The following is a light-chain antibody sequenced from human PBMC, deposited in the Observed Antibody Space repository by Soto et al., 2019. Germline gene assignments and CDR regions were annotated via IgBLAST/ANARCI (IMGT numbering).Light chain of an antibody. CDR2: AAS. J-gene: IGKJ4*01. CDR1: QSIGGF. Sequence: DIQMTQSPSSLSVSVGDRVTITCRASQSIGGFLNWYQQKLGKAPKLLIYAASSLQSGVPSRFSGSGSGTDFTLTISRLQPEDCATYYCQQSYSTHLTFGGGTKVEI. CDR3: QQSYSTHLT. V-gene: IGKV1-39*01.